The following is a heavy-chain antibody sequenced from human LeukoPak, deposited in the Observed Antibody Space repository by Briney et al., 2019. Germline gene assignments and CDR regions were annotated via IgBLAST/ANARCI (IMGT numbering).Heavy chain of an antibody. CDR1: GFTVSSNY. CDR3: AKAPRISKHAFDI. CDR2: IYRDGSI. V-gene: IGHV3-53*01. D-gene: IGHD2-15*01. J-gene: IGHJ3*02. Sequence: GGSLRLSCAASGFTVSSNYMSWVRQAPGKGLEWVSVIYRDGSIYYAESVKGRFTISRDYSKNTLYLQMNSLRAEDTAVYYCAKAPRISKHAFDIWGQGTMVTVSS.